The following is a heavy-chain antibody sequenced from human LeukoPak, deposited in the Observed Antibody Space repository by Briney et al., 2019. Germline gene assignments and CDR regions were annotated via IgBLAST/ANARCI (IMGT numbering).Heavy chain of an antibody. J-gene: IGHJ5*02. Sequence: ASVKVSCKASGGTISSYAISWVRQAPGQGREWMGGIIPIFGTANYAQKFQGRVTITADESTSTAYMELSSLRSEDTAVYYCAGFGVVAYNWFDPWGQGTLVTVSS. CDR1: GGTISSYA. CDR2: IIPIFGTA. CDR3: AGFGVVAYNWFDP. D-gene: IGHD3-3*01. V-gene: IGHV1-69*13.